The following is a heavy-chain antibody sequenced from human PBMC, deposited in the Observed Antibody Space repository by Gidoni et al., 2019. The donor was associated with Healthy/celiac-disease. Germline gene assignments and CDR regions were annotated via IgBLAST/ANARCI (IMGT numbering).Heavy chain of an antibody. CDR1: GGTFSSYA. V-gene: IGHV1-69*06. Sequence: QVQLVQSGAEVKKPGSSVKVSCKASGGTFSSYAISWVRQAPGQGLEWMGGIIPIFGTANYAQKFQGRVTITADKSTSTAYMELSSLRSEDTAVYYCASPSSGAPGSNRAFDIWGQGTMVTVSS. CDR2: IIPIFGTA. J-gene: IGHJ3*02. CDR3: ASPSSGAPGSNRAFDI.